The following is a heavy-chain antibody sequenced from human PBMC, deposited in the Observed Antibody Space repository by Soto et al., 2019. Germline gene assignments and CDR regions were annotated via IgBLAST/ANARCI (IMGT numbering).Heavy chain of an antibody. D-gene: IGHD5-18*01. CDR1: GGSISSGGYY. CDR3: ARVSNRVATAMVREPDFDC. Sequence: QVQLQESGPGLVKPSQTLSLTCTVSGGSISSGGYYWSWIRQHPGKGLEWIGYIYCSGSTYYNPSLTSRVTISVDTSKNQFSLKLSSVTAADTAVYYCARVSNRVATAMVREPDFDCWGQGTLVTVSS. V-gene: IGHV4-31*03. J-gene: IGHJ4*02. CDR2: IYCSGST.